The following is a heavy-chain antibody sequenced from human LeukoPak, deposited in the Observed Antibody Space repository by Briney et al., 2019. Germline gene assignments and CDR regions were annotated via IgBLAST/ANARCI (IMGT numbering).Heavy chain of an antibody. J-gene: IGHJ4*02. Sequence: ASVKVSCKASGYTFSSYDINWVRQATGQGLEWMGWMNPNSGNTGYAQKFQGRVTMTTISSVSTAYMELCSLTSEDTAVYYCARAPTSDNSDYYFDYWGQGTLVTVSS. V-gene: IGHV1-8*01. D-gene: IGHD3-10*01. CDR2: MNPNSGNT. CDR3: ARAPTSDNSDYYFDY. CDR1: GYTFSSYD.